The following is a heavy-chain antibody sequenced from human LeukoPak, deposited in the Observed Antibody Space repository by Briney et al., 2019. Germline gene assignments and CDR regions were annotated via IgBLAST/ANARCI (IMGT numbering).Heavy chain of an antibody. CDR2: IYYSGST. V-gene: IGHV4-59*08. D-gene: IGHD3-10*01. Sequence: SETLSLTCTVSGGSISGYYWSWIRQPPGKGLEWIGYIYYSGSTNYNPSLQSRVTISVDTSKNQFSLNLSSVTAADTAVYYCARYGSGTYLRFDYWGRGTLVTVSS. J-gene: IGHJ4*02. CDR1: GGSISGYY. CDR3: ARYGSGTYLRFDY.